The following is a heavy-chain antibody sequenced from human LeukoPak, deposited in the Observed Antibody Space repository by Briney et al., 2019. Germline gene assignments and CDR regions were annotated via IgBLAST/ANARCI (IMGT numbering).Heavy chain of an antibody. D-gene: IGHD4-17*01. CDR1: GFTFSSYS. Sequence: PGGSLRLSCAASGFTFSSYSMNWVRQAPGKGLEWVSSISSSSSYIFYADSVKGRFTISRDNSKNALYLQVNSLRAEDTAVYYCSKVLSLGPGDYHRPPDYGCRGTGVVVSS. CDR2: ISSSSSYI. CDR3: SKVLSLGPGDYHRPPDY. J-gene: IGHJ4*02. V-gene: IGHV3-21*04.